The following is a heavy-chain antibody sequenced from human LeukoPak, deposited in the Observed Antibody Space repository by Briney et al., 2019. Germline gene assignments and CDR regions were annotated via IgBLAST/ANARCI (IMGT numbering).Heavy chain of an antibody. J-gene: IGHJ4*02. CDR2: INHSGST. V-gene: IGHV4-34*01. Sequence: SETLSLTCAVYGGSFSGYYWSWIRQPPGKGLEWIGEINHSGSTNYNPSLKSRVTISVDTSKNQFSLKLSPVTAADTAVYYCARVRGLDFWSGYYAHWGQGTLVTVSS. D-gene: IGHD3-3*01. CDR3: ARVRGLDFWSGYYAH. CDR1: GGSFSGYY.